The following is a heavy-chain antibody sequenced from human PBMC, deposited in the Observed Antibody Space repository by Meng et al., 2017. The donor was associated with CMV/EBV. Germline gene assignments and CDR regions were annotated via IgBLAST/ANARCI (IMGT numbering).Heavy chain of an antibody. CDR3: ARDRSGDGVHFDY. CDR2: ISSNGSNT. CDR1: GFTFRNYA. Sequence: GGSLRLSCAASGFTFRNYAMHWVRQAPGKGLQYVSAISSNGSNTYYADSVKGRFTISRDKSKNTLYLQMGSLRAEDMAVYYCARDRSGDGVHFDYWGQGTLVTVSS. J-gene: IGHJ4*02. V-gene: IGHV3-64*02. D-gene: IGHD3-3*01.